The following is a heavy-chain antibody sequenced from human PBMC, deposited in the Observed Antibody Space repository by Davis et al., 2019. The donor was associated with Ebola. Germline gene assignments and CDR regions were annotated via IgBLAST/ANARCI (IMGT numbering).Heavy chain of an antibody. Sequence: MPSETLSLTCTVSGGSISPYYWSWIRQPPGKGLEWIGYIYYSGSTKHNLSLKGRVAISVDTSKNQFSLKLSSVTAADTAVYYCARSYGAAPFDYWGQGTLVTVSS. D-gene: IGHD4/OR15-4a*01. V-gene: IGHV4-59*08. CDR3: ARSYGAAPFDY. J-gene: IGHJ4*02. CDR2: IYYSGST. CDR1: GGSISPYY.